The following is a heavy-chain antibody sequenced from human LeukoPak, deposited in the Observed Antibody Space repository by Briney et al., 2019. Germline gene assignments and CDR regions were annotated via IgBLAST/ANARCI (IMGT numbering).Heavy chain of an antibody. CDR3: ARDQEGFDY. Sequence: ASVKVSCKASGYTFTSNYIHWVRQAPGQGLEWMGMIYPRDGSTSYAQKFQGRVTVTRGTSTSTVHMELSGLRSEDTAVYYCARDQEGFDYWGQGTLVTVSS. V-gene: IGHV1-46*01. J-gene: IGHJ4*02. CDR1: GYTFTSNY. CDR2: IYPRDGST.